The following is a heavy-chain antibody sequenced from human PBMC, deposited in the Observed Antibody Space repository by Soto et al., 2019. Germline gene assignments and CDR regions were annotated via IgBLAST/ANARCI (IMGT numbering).Heavy chain of an antibody. J-gene: IGHJ4*02. CDR1: GYTFICYY. V-gene: IGHV1-2*02. Sequence: GXSVKVSCKASGYTFICYYMHWVRQAPGQGLEWMGWINPNSGDTNYAQKFQGRVTMTRDTSISTAYTELSRLRFDDTAVYYCARARTNYYNTSDYDFWGQGTLVTVSS. CDR3: ARARTNYYNTSDYDF. D-gene: IGHD3-22*01. CDR2: INPNSGDT.